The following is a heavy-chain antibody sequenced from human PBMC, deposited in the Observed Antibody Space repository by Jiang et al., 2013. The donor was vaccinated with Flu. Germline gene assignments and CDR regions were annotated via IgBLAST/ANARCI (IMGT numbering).Heavy chain of an antibody. CDR2: IIPXLGIT. Sequence: YAISWVRQAPGQGLEWMGRIIPXLGITNYAQKLQGRVTITADKSATTAFMELSSLSSEDTAVYYCARGDSNSGYYRHFDYWGQGTLVTVSS. V-gene: IGHV1-69*04. J-gene: IGHJ4*02. D-gene: IGHD3-22*01. CDR3: ARGDSNSGYYRHFDY. CDR1: YA.